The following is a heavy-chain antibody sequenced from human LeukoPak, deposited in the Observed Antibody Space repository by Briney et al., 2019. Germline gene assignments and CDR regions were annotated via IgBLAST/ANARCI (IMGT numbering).Heavy chain of an antibody. CDR1: GGSGSSGSYY. J-gene: IGHJ3*02. Sequence: SETLSLTCTVSGGSGSSGSYYWSWIRQPPGKGLEWIGYIYYSGSTNYNPSLKSRVTITVDTSKNQFSLKLSSVTAADTAVYYCARSYSFDAFDIWGQGTMVTVSS. CDR2: IYYSGST. V-gene: IGHV4-61*01. D-gene: IGHD5-18*01. CDR3: ARSYSFDAFDI.